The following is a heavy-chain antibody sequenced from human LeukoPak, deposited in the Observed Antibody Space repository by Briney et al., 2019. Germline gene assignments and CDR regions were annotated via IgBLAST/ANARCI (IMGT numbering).Heavy chain of an antibody. CDR1: GGSISSSSYY. CDR3: ARGGWQLAGRWFDP. V-gene: IGHV4-39*07. J-gene: IGHJ5*02. Sequence: SETLSLTCTVSGGSISSSSYYWGWIRQPPGKGLEWIGSIYYSGSTYYNPSLKSRVTISVDTSKNQFSLKLSSVTAADTAVYYCARGGWQLAGRWFDPWGQGTLVTVSS. CDR2: IYYSGST. D-gene: IGHD6-6*01.